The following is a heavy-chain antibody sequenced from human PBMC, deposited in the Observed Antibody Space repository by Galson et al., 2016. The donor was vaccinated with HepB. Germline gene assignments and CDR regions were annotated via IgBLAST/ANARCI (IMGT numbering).Heavy chain of an antibody. CDR2: IGGRGGST. J-gene: IGHJ5*02. D-gene: IGHD1-1*01. V-gene: IGHV3-23*01. Sequence: ALRLSCAASGFTFSSYAMTWVRQAPGTGLEWVSAIGGRGGSTYYADSVKGRFTISRDNSKNTLYLQMNSLRAEDTDIYYCARERTKLESDPWCQGTLVTVSS. CDR3: ARERTKLESDP. CDR1: GFTFSSYA.